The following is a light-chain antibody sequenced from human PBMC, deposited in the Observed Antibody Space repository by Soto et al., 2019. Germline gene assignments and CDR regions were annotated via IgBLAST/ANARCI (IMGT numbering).Light chain of an antibody. CDR1: QSITIY. CDR3: QQSLTTPLT. J-gene: IGKJ4*01. CDR2: ATS. V-gene: IGKV1-39*01. Sequence: DIQMTQSPSSLSASVGDRVTITCRASQSITIYLNWYQQKPGKAPKLLIFATSSLQSGVPSRFSSSGSGTDFTLTISSLQHEDLTTYYCQQSLTTPLTFGGGTKVEIK.